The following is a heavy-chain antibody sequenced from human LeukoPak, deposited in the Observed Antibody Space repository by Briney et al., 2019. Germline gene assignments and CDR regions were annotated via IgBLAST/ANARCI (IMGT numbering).Heavy chain of an antibody. D-gene: IGHD3-22*01. Sequence: GGSLKISCKGSGYKFNAYWIAWVRQMPGKGLEWMGITYPDDSDTRYSPSFQGQVTISADKSVSIAYLQWSSLKASDTAMYYCARPNITSYYDSRGYDAFDVWGQGTMVIVSS. CDR2: TYPDDSDT. V-gene: IGHV5-51*01. CDR3: ARPNITSYYDSRGYDAFDV. CDR1: GYKFNAYW. J-gene: IGHJ3*01.